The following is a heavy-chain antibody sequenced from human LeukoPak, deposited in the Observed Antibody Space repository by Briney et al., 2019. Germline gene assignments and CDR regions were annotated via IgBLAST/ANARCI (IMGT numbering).Heavy chain of an antibody. CDR2: ITGSGDTT. V-gene: IGHV3-23*01. D-gene: IGHD3-9*01. Sequence: GGSLRLSCAASGFIFRNYAMSWVRQAPGKGLEWVSAITGSGDTTYYADSVKGRFTISRDNSKNTLYVEMNTPRAEDTAVYYCAKWGDYDILTGYYVSDFWGQGTLVTVSS. J-gene: IGHJ4*02. CDR1: GFIFRNYA. CDR3: AKWGDYDILTGYYVSDF.